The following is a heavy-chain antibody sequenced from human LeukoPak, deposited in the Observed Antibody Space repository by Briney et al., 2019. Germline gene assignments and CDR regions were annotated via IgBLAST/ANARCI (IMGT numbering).Heavy chain of an antibody. CDR1: GGSISSGGYY. V-gene: IGHV4-31*03. Sequence: SETLSLTCTVSGGSISSGGYYWSWIRQHPGKGLEWIGNIYYIGSTYYNPSLKSRVTISVDTSKNQFSLKLSSVTAADTAVYYCARAGRNYDILTGYYNTQFDYWGQGTLVTVSS. J-gene: IGHJ4*02. CDR3: ARAGRNYDILTGYYNTQFDY. CDR2: IYYIGST. D-gene: IGHD3-9*01.